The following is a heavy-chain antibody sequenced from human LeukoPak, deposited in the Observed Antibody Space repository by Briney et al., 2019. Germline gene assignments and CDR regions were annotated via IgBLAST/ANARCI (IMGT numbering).Heavy chain of an antibody. CDR3: AKVARGHSIVGATNY. CDR1: GFTFSSYA. D-gene: IGHD1-26*01. V-gene: IGHV3-23*01. CDR2: ISDRGDST. J-gene: IGHJ4*02. Sequence: GGSLRLSCAASGFTFSSYAMGWVRRAPGKGLEWVSSISDRGDSTYYADSVKGRFTISRDNTKKTLYLQMNSLRAEDTAVYYCAKVARGHSIVGATNYWGQGTLVTVSS.